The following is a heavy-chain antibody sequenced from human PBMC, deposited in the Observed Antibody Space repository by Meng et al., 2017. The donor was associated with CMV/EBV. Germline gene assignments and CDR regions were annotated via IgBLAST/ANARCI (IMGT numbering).Heavy chain of an antibody. D-gene: IGHD4-23*01. CDR3: ARRRGRHSGGGSYYFDN. CDR1: GFTFSSYS. CDR2: ISSSSSYI. J-gene: IGHJ4*02. V-gene: IGHV3-21*01. Sequence: GESLKISCAASGFTFSSYSMNWVRQAPGKGLEWVSSISSSSSYIYYADSVKGRFTISRDNAKNSLYLQMNSLRAEDTAVYYCARRRGRHSGGGSYYFDNWGQGTLVTVSS.